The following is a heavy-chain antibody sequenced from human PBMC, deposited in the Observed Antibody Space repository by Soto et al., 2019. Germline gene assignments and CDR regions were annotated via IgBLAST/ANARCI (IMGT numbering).Heavy chain of an antibody. Sequence: QLQLPESGPGLVKPSETLSLTCTVSGGSISSGSYYWGWIRQPRGTGLERIGRIYYSGSTYYNPSLTSGVASPVDTSRSQFALSLNSVTAADTAVYYCARHLGPIRTSDSWGQGTLVTVSS. CDR2: IYYSGST. CDR1: GGSISSGSYY. CDR3: ARHLGPIRTSDS. D-gene: IGHD2-2*01. J-gene: IGHJ4*02. V-gene: IGHV4-39*01.